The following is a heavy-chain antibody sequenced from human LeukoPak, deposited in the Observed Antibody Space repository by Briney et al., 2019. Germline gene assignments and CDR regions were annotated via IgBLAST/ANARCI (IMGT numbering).Heavy chain of an antibody. Sequence: GGSLRLSCGESGFTFSSYGIHWVHQAPGKGLEWVAFIRYDGSKKYYADSVKGRFTISRDNSKNTLYVQINSLRAEDTAVYYCAREGSGYSYGYKYYYMDVWGKGTTVTISS. CDR3: AREGSGYSYGYKYYYMDV. J-gene: IGHJ6*03. CDR1: GFTFSSYG. CDR2: IRYDGSKK. D-gene: IGHD5-18*01. V-gene: IGHV3-30*02.